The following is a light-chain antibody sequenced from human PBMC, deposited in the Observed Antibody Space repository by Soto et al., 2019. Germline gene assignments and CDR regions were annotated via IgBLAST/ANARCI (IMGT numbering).Light chain of an antibody. J-gene: IGKJ5*01. Sequence: DIQMTQSPSSLSASVGDRVTITCRASQDITNSLNWYQQKSGKAPSLLIYASSTLQTGVPSRFSGSGSGTEFTLTISSLQPDDFATYYCQQYNSYPITFGQGTRLEIK. CDR1: QDITNS. CDR3: QQYNSYPIT. V-gene: IGKV1-17*01. CDR2: ASS.